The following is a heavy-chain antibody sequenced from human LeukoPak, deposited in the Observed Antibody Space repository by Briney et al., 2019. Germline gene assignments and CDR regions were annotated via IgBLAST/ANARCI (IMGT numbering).Heavy chain of an antibody. Sequence: GGSLRLSCAASGFTFSSYAMHWVHQAPGKGLEWVAVISYDGSNKYYADSVKGRFTISRDNSKNTLYPQMNSLRTEDTAVYYCARGSPVTTPGYWGQGTLVTVSS. CDR1: GFTFSSYA. CDR2: ISYDGSNK. V-gene: IGHV3-30-3*01. D-gene: IGHD4-17*01. J-gene: IGHJ4*02. CDR3: ARGSPVTTPGY.